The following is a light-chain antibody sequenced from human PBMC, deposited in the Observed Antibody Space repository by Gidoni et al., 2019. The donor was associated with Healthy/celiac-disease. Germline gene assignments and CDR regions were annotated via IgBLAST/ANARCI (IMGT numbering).Light chain of an antibody. Sequence: DIQMTQSPSSLSASVGDRVTITCRASQSISSSLNWYQQKPGKAPKLLIYAASSLQSGVPSRFSGSGSGTDFTLTISSLQPEDFATYYCPQSYSTPHTFXGXTKVEIK. CDR1: QSISSS. V-gene: IGKV1-39*01. CDR3: PQSYSTPHT. CDR2: AAS. J-gene: IGKJ4*01.